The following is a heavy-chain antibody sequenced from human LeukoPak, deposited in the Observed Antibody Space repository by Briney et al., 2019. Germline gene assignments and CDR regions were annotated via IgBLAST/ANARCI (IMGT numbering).Heavy chain of an antibody. D-gene: IGHD3-9*01. V-gene: IGHV3-73*01. CDR2: IRSKANSYAT. J-gene: IGHJ4*02. CDR1: GFTFSGSA. Sequence: GGSLRLSCAASGFTFSGSAMHWLRQASGKGLEWVGRIRSKANSYATAYAASVEGRFTIFRDDSKNTAYLQMNSLKTEDTAVYYCTRSGRYFDWLSNPFDYWGQGTLVTVSS. CDR3: TRSGRYFDWLSNPFDY.